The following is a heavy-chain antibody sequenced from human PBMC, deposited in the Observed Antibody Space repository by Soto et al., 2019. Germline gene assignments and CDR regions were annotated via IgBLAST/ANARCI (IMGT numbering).Heavy chain of an antibody. Sequence: QVQLVQSGAEVKKPGASVKVSCKASGYTFTSYGISWVRQAPGQGLEWMGWISAYNGNTNYAQKLQGRVTMTTDTSTSTAYMERRSLRSDDTAVYYCARAIRVDYYDSSGYYYYWGQGTLVTVSS. J-gene: IGHJ4*02. CDR2: ISAYNGNT. D-gene: IGHD3-22*01. CDR1: GYTFTSYG. CDR3: ARAIRVDYYDSSGYYYY. V-gene: IGHV1-18*01.